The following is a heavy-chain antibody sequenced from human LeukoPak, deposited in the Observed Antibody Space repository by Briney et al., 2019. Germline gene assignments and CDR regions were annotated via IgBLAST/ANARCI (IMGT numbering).Heavy chain of an antibody. CDR2: INPSGGST. J-gene: IGHJ4*02. D-gene: IGHD6-13*01. V-gene: IGHV1-46*01. CDR1: GYTFTGYH. Sequence: ASVKVSCKTSGYTFTGYHMHWVRQAPGQGLEWMGIINPSGGSTSYAQKFQGRVTMTRDTSTSTVYMELSSLRSEDAAVYYCARPSNTGYSSSWYLSPIDYWGQGTLVTVSS. CDR3: ARPSNTGYSSSWYLSPIDY.